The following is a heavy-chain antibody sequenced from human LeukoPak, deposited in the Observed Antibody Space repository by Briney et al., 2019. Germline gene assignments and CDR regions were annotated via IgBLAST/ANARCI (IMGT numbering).Heavy chain of an antibody. V-gene: IGHV3-20*04. CDR3: ARNFGGGDSSGPYY. CDR1: GFTFNDYG. Sequence: GGSLRLSCAASGFTFNDYGMSWVRHAPGKGLEWVSGINWNGGRTGYADSMKGRSIISRDNAKNSLYLQVNSLRAEDTALYYCARNFGGGDSSGPYYWGQGTLVTVSS. D-gene: IGHD3-22*01. CDR2: INWNGGRT. J-gene: IGHJ4*02.